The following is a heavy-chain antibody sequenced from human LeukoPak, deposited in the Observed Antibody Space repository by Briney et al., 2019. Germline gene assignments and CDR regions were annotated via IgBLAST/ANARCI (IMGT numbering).Heavy chain of an antibody. CDR3: AREWITDAFDI. CDR2: IYYSGST. V-gene: IGHV4-59*11. J-gene: IGHJ3*02. Sequence: SETLSLTCTVSGGSISSHYWSWIRQPPGKGLECIGYIYYSGSTNYNPSLKSRVTISVDTSKNQFSLKLSSVTAADTAVYYCAREWITDAFDIWGQGTMVTVSS. D-gene: IGHD5-12*01. CDR1: GGSISSHY.